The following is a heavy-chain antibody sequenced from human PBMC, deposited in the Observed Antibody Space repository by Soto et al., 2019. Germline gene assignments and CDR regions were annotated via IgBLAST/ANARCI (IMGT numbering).Heavy chain of an antibody. D-gene: IGHD3-22*01. V-gene: IGHV1-18*01. J-gene: IGHJ1*01. CDR1: GYTFTSYG. Sequence: GASVKVSCKASGYTFTSYGISWVRQAPGQGLEWMGWISAYNGNTNYAQKLQGRVTMTTDTSTSTAYMELRSLRSDDTAVYYCARGRYYDSSGHLPAEYFQHWGQGTLVTVSS. CDR2: ISAYNGNT. CDR3: ARGRYYDSSGHLPAEYFQH.